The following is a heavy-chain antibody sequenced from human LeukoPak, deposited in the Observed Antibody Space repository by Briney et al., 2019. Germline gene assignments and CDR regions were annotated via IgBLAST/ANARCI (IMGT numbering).Heavy chain of an antibody. CDR2: INHSGST. V-gene: IGHV4-34*01. CDR1: GGSFSGYY. Sequence: SETLSLTCAVYGGSFSGYYWSWIRQPPGKGLEWIGEINHSGSTNYNPSLKSRVTISVDTSKNQFSLKLSSVTVADTAVYYCARGARVRYCSGGSCTATSLAAAFDIWGQGTMVTVSS. CDR3: ARGARVRYCSGGSCTATSLAAAFDI. J-gene: IGHJ3*02. D-gene: IGHD2-15*01.